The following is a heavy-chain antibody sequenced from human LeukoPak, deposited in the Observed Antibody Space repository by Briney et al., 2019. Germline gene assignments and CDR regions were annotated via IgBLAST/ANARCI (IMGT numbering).Heavy chain of an antibody. V-gene: IGHV4-61*10. Sequence: SETLSLTCTVSGGSISSATYCWSWLRQPAGTGLEWIGEINHSGSTNYNPSLKSRVTISVDTSKNQFSLKLSSVTAADTAVYYCARRGYDILTGSAYCYYYMDVWGKGTTVTISS. J-gene: IGHJ6*03. CDR1: GGSISSATYC. D-gene: IGHD3-9*01. CDR3: ARRGYDILTGSAYCYYYMDV. CDR2: INHSGST.